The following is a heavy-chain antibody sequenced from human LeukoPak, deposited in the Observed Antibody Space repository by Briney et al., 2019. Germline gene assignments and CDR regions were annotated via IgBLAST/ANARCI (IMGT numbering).Heavy chain of an antibody. CDR1: GFTFSTYW. Sequence: PGGSLRLSCAASGFTFSTYWMTWVRQAPGKGLEWVANIKKDGSEKNYVDSVKGRFTISRDNFKNMLHLQMNSLRDDDTAMYYCARDEMDSSGYSMRGLDIRGQGTMVTVSS. J-gene: IGHJ3*02. CDR2: IKKDGSEK. CDR3: ARDEMDSSGYSMRGLDI. D-gene: IGHD3-22*01. V-gene: IGHV3-7*01.